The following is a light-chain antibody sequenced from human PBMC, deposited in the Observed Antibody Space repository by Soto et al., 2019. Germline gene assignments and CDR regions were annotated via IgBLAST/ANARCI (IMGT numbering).Light chain of an antibody. CDR2: KAS. J-gene: IGKJ1*01. V-gene: IGKV1-5*03. CDR3: QHYNSYSEA. Sequence: DIKMTQSPSTLSGSVGDRVTITCRAGQTISSWLAWYQQKPGKAPRLLIYKASTLKSGVPSRFSGSGSGTEFTLTISSLQPDDFATYYCQHYNSYSEAFGQGTKVDNK. CDR1: QTISSW.